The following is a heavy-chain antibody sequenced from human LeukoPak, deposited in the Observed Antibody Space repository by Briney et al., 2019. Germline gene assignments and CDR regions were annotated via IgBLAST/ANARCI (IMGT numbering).Heavy chain of an antibody. Sequence: GGSLRLSCAASGFAFSDYGIHWVRQVPGKGLEWVSLISGDGTSTYYGDSVKGRFTISRDNSKNTLYLQMNSLRVEDTAVYYCARGRIVVVTAASDYWGQGTQVTVSS. CDR3: ARGRIVVVTAASDY. CDR1: GFAFSDYG. D-gene: IGHD2-21*02. V-gene: IGHV3-43*02. CDR2: ISGDGTST. J-gene: IGHJ4*02.